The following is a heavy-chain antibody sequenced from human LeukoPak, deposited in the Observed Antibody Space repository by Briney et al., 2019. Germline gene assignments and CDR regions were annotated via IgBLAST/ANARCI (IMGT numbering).Heavy chain of an antibody. D-gene: IGHD5-12*01. CDR1: GYTLTGYY. J-gene: IGHJ4*02. V-gene: IGHV1-2*02. Sequence: ASVRVSCKASGYTLTGYYMHWLRQAPGQGLEWMGWINPNSGDTDYAQKFQGRVTMTRDTSISTAYMELSRLTSDDTAVYYCAKNPYEYYFDYWGQGTLVTVSS. CDR3: AKNPYEYYFDY. CDR2: INPNSGDT.